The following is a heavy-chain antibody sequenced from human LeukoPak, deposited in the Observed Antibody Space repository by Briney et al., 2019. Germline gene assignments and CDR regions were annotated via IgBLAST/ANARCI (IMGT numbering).Heavy chain of an antibody. J-gene: IGHJ4*02. Sequence: GGSLRLSCVVSGLTFRDAWLSWVRQAPGKGLEWLGRIKSNANGGTTDYPAPVKGRFIISRDDSENTLYLQMNSLRAEDTAIYYCARDKNYYDSSGRRKVTDYWGQGTLVTVSS. CDR3: ARDKNYYDSSGRRKVTDY. CDR1: GLTFRDAW. D-gene: IGHD3-22*01. V-gene: IGHV3-15*01. CDR2: IKSNANGGTT.